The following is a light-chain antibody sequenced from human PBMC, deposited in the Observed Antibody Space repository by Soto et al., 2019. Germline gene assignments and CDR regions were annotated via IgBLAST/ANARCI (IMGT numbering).Light chain of an antibody. Sequence: QSVLTQPRSVSGSPGQSVTISCTGSSSDVGGYNHVSWYQQHPGKAPNFLIYEVSNRPSGVSNRFSGSKSGNTASLTISGLQAEDEADYYCSSYTSSSTYVFGTGTNVTVL. V-gene: IGLV2-14*01. J-gene: IGLJ1*01. CDR1: SSDVGGYNH. CDR3: SSYTSSSTYV. CDR2: EVS.